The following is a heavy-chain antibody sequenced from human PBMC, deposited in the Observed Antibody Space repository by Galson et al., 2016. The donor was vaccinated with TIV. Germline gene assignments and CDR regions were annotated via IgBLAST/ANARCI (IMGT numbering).Heavy chain of an antibody. Sequence: SVKVSCKASGYTFGIYGINWVRQAPGQGLEWMGWISAHSGDTNYAQNFQDRVTMTTDSFTTTAYMELRSLRSDDTAVYYCAGDWRSAVAGTNYSDPWGQGTLVTVSS. CDR2: ISAHSGDT. J-gene: IGHJ5*02. V-gene: IGHV1-18*01. CDR1: GYTFGIYG. D-gene: IGHD6-19*01. CDR3: AGDWRSAVAGTNYSDP.